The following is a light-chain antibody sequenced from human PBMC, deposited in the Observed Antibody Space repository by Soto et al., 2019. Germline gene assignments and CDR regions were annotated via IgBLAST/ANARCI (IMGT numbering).Light chain of an antibody. CDR1: PGLLHTSGYNY. CDR3: MQRLQTPCT. J-gene: IGKJ1*01. CDR2: VCS. Sequence: VTTHSPLSLPVGPGEPAFMYCRSSPGLLHTSGYNYLDWYLQKPRQSPQLLIYVCSNRATSVPDRFSGSESGTDFTLRISITEAEDVGVYYCMQRLQTPCTVGQG. V-gene: IGKV2-28*01.